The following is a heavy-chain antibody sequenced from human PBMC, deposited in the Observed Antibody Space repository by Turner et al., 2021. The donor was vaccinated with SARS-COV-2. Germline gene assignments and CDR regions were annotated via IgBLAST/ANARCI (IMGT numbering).Heavy chain of an antibody. V-gene: IGHV1-2*02. CDR1: GYRVRDYY. Sequence: LMVQSGPSVTRPVAAGTVTSKACGYRVRDYYKHWVRQAPGQGLERERWINPINVDTHFPQNFRGRVTMTRDTSISTVDKELTRLISDETAVYSCARAPSQYCTYGTGYAGFFDYWGQGSLVTVS. D-gene: IGHD2-8*01. J-gene: IGHJ4*02. CDR3: ARAPSQYCTYGTGYAGFFDY. CDR2: INPINVDT.